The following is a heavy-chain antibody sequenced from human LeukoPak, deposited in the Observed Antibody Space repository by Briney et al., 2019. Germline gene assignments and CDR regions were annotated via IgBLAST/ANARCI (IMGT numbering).Heavy chain of an antibody. CDR1: GFTFSSYA. Sequence: GGSLRLFCAASGFTFSSYAMSWVRQAPGKGLEWVSGISGSGGSTDYADSVKGRFTISRDNSKNTLYLQMNSLRAEDTAVYYCAKDYRFGELLFDYWGQGTLVTVSS. CDR3: AKDYRFGELLFDY. V-gene: IGHV3-23*01. D-gene: IGHD3-10*01. CDR2: ISGSGGST. J-gene: IGHJ4*02.